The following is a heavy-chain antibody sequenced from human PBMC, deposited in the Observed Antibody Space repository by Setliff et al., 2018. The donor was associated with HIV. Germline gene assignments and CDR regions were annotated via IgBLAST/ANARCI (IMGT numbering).Heavy chain of an antibody. J-gene: IGHJ4*02. V-gene: IGHV5-51*01. Sequence: GESLKISCKGSGYSFTSYWIGWVRQMPGKGLEWKGIIYPGDSDTRYSPSFQGQVTISADKSISTAYLQWSSLKASDTAMYYCAIPHSSGWFGRDYWGQGTLVTVSS. D-gene: IGHD6-19*01. CDR3: AIPHSSGWFGRDY. CDR2: IYPGDSDT. CDR1: GYSFTSYW.